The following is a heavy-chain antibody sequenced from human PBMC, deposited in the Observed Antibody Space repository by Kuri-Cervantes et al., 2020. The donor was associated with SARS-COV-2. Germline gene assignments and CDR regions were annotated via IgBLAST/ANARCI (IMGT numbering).Heavy chain of an antibody. CDR3: AKDLEQQLDSHYGMDV. CDR1: GFTSSSYG. J-gene: IGHJ6*02. D-gene: IGHD6-13*01. CDR2: ISYDGSNK. Sequence: GGSLRLSCAASGFTSSSYGMHWVRQAPGKGLEWVAVISYDGSNKYYADSVKGRFTISRDNSKNTLYLQMNSLRAEDTAVYYCAKDLEQQLDSHYGMDVWGQGTTVTVSS. V-gene: IGHV3-30*18.